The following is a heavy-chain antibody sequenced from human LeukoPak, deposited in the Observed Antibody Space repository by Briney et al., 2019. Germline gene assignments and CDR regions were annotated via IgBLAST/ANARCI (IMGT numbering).Heavy chain of an antibody. D-gene: IGHD2-15*01. CDR3: GAMGCSGGTCYLNWFDP. J-gene: IGHJ5*02. CDR2: INPYNDKT. V-gene: IGHV1-18*01. Sequence: ASVKVSCKASGHPLTTYGISRVRQAPGQGLGWMGWINPYNDKTNYAQNLQGRVTMTTDTSTRTAYMQLRNLRSDDTAVYYCGAMGCSGGTCYLNWFDPWGQGTLVTVSS. CDR1: GHPLTTYG.